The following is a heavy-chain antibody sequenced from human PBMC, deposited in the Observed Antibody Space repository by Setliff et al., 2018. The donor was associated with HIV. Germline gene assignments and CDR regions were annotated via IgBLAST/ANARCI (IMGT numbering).Heavy chain of an antibody. CDR3: VREWVADP. Sequence: GGSLRLSCAASGFTFSDYFMSWIRQAPGKGLEWVSYISSSGSYTNYADSVKGRFTISRDNAKNSLYLQMSSLRADDTAVYYCVREWVADPWGQGTLVTVSS. J-gene: IGHJ5*02. V-gene: IGHV3-11*05. CDR1: GFTFSDYF. CDR2: ISSSGSYT. D-gene: IGHD1-26*01.